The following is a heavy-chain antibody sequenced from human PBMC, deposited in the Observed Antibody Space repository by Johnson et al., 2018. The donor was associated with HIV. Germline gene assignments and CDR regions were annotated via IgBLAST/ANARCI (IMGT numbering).Heavy chain of an antibody. Sequence: VQLVESGGGLVQPGGSLRLSCAASGFTFSRYDMNWVRQATGKGLEWVSAIGTAGDTYYADSVKGRFSISRDNSKNTVYLQMNNLRAEDTAVYYCARGKWLDAFDIWGQGTMVTVSS. D-gene: IGHD6-19*01. CDR1: GFTFSRYD. CDR3: ARGKWLDAFDI. J-gene: IGHJ3*02. CDR2: IGTAGDT. V-gene: IGHV3-13*01.